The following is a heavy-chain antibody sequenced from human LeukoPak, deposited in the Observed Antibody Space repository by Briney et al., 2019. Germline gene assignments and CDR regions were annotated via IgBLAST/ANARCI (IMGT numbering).Heavy chain of an antibody. CDR2: ISSSGSYS. Sequence: GGSLRLSCAASGFTITNARMGWVRQAPGKGLEWVSTISSSGSYSYYADSLKGRFSTSRDNGKNSLYLQMNSLRTEDTAVYYCARKHCTSTHCYVDYWGQGALVTVSS. CDR3: ARKHCTSTHCYVDY. D-gene: IGHD2-2*01. J-gene: IGHJ4*02. V-gene: IGHV3-21*01. CDR1: GFTITNAR.